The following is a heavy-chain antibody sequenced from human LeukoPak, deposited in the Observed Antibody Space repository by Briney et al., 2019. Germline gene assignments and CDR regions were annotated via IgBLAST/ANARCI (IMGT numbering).Heavy chain of an antibody. CDR2: IYFSGTT. V-gene: IGHV4-59*01. CDR3: AREDPQTTVPEGLDV. Sequence: SETLSLTCTVSGGSISNYYWSWLRQPPGKGLEWIGYIYFSGTTNINPSLKSRVTISVDMSKNQFSLKLSSVTAADTAVYYCAREDPQTTVPEGLDVWGQGTAVTVSS. D-gene: IGHD4-17*01. CDR1: GGSISNYY. J-gene: IGHJ6*02.